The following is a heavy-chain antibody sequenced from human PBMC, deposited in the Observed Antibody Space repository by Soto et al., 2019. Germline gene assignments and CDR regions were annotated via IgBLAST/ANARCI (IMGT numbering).Heavy chain of an antibody. CDR3: ARWGTTGGLDV. Sequence: QVQLVESGGGVVQPGTSLRLSCVGSGFTFRSYVIHWVRQAPGKGLEWVALTSYDGSNNFYGDSVKGRFTISRHNSRNTVELAMDSLRFEATALYYCARWGTTGGLDVWGKGTLVSVPS. V-gene: IGHV3-33*05. D-gene: IGHD3-16*01. CDR2: TSYDGSNN. J-gene: IGHJ4*02. CDR1: GFTFRSYV.